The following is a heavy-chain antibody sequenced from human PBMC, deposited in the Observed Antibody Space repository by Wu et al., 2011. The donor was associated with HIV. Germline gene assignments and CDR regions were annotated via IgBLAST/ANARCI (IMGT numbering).Heavy chain of an antibody. J-gene: IGHJ6*04. CDR3: ARWASPPITLHDV. CDR1: GYTFNNYG. V-gene: IGHV1-18*01. Sequence: QVQLVQSGAEVKKPGASVKVSCKASGYTFNNYGINWVRQAPGQGLEWMGWISPYNDNTNYAQKFQGRVTMTTDTSTKTAYMELRSLRSDDTAVYFCARWASPPITLHDVWGRGTTVIISS. D-gene: IGHD3-10*01. CDR2: ISPYNDNT.